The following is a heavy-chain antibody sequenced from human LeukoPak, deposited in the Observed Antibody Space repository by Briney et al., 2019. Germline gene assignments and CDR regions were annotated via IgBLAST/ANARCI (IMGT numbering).Heavy chain of an antibody. CDR1: GFTFSSYE. V-gene: IGHV3-48*03. D-gene: IGHD3-10*01. CDR2: ISSCNTI. CDR3: ARDHYYGSGSFDY. Sequence: GGSLRLSRAASGFTFSSYEMNWVREAPGPGLGCISYISSCNTIYYADSVKGRFTISRDNANNSLYLQMNSLRAEDTAVYYCARDHYYGSGSFDYWGQGTLVSVSS. J-gene: IGHJ4*02.